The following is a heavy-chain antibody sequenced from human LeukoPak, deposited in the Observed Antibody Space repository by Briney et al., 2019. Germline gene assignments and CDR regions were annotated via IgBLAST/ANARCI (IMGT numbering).Heavy chain of an antibody. V-gene: IGHV4-34*01. D-gene: IGHD3-10*01. J-gene: IGHJ5*02. CDR1: GGSFSGYY. Sequence: PSETLSLTCAVYGGSFSGYYWSWIRQPPGKGLEWIGETNHSGSTNYNPSLKSRVTISVDTSKNQFSLKLSSVTAADTAVYYCARRTKYYYGSGSYWPTWGQGTLVTVSS. CDR2: TNHSGST. CDR3: ARRTKYYYGSGSYWPT.